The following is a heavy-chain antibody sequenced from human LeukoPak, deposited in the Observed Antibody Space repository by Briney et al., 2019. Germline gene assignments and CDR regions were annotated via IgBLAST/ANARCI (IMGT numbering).Heavy chain of an antibody. J-gene: IGHJ4*02. D-gene: IGHD4-17*01. CDR1: GFTFSRYW. CDR2: IKQDGSEK. Sequence: PGGSLRLSCAASGFTFSRYWMSWVRQAPGKGLEWVANIKQDGSEKYYVDSVRGRFTISRDNAKNSLYLQMNSLRAEDTAVYYCATAPTEDGDGSSPGYWGQGTLVTVSS. CDR3: ATAPTEDGDGSSPGY. V-gene: IGHV3-7*01.